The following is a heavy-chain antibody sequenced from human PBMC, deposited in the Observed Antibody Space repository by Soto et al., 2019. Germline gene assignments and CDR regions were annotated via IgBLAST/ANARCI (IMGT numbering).Heavy chain of an antibody. Sequence: GGSLRLSCAASGFTFSSYSMNWVRQAPGKGLEWVSSISSSSSYIYYADSVKGRFTISRDNAKNSLYLQMNSLRAEDTAVYYCARTLTTRAYYYGMDFWGQGTPVTVSS. CDR3: ARTLTTRAYYYGMDF. CDR2: ISSSSSYI. D-gene: IGHD4-17*01. CDR1: GFTFSSYS. V-gene: IGHV3-21*01. J-gene: IGHJ6*02.